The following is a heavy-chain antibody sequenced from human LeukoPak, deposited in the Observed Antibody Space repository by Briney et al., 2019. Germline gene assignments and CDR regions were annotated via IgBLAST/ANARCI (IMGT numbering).Heavy chain of an antibody. Sequence: SETLSLTCTVSGGSISSGSYYWSWIRQPAGKGLEWIGRIYTSGSTNYSPSLKSRVTISVDTSKNQFSLKLSSVTAADTAVYYCARDLIAVAGTFWFDPWGQGTLVTVSS. J-gene: IGHJ5*02. CDR2: IYTSGST. CDR1: GGSISSGSYY. D-gene: IGHD6-19*01. CDR3: ARDLIAVAGTFWFDP. V-gene: IGHV4-61*02.